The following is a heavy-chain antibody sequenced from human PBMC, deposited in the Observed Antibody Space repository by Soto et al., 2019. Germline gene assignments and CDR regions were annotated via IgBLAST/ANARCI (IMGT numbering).Heavy chain of an antibody. CDR2: INPSGGST. J-gene: IGHJ4*02. CDR3: VKEWTARRAGDS. V-gene: IGHV3-23*01. CDR1: GFSFDDYA. D-gene: IGHD5-12*01. Sequence: PGGSLRLSCVGSGFSFDDYAIHWVRQVPGKGLEWVSGINPSGGSTFYADSVRGRFTISRDNAKNTLYLQMNSLRVEDTAKYYCVKEWTARRAGDSWGQVTLV.